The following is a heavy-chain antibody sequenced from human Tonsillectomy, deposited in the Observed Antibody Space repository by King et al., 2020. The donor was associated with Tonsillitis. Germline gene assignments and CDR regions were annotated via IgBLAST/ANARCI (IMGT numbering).Heavy chain of an antibody. CDR2: ISTYNGHT. CDR1: GYKFTTYG. V-gene: IGHV1-18*01. J-gene: IGHJ4*02. Sequence: VQLVESGTEVKKPGASVKVSCKASGYKFTTYGISWVRQAPGQGLEWMGWISTYNGHTSYAQEVQGRVTMTTDTSTSTAYMELRSLRSNDTAVYFCARDSATITFDSWGQGTLVTVSS. D-gene: IGHD5-24*01. CDR3: ARDSATITFDS.